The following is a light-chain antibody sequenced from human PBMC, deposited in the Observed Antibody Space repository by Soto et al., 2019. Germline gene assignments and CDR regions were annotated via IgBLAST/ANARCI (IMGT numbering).Light chain of an antibody. CDR1: QSVSSN. V-gene: IGKV3-15*01. CDR3: QQYNTYFYS. J-gene: IGKJ2*03. Sequence: EIVMTQSPATLSVSPGERATLSCRASQSVSSNLAWYQQKPGQAPRLLIYGASTRATGIPARFSGSGSGTEFTLTISSLQSDDFATYYCQQYNTYFYSFGQGTKLEIK. CDR2: GAS.